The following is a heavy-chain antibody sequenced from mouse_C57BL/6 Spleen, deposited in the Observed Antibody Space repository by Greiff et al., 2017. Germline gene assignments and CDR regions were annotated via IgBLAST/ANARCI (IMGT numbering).Heavy chain of an antibody. CDR3: ATDDYDEAWFAY. CDR1: GFNIKDDY. Sequence: VQLQQSGAELVRPGASVKLSCTASGFNIKDDYMHWVKQRPEQGLEWIGWIDPENGDTEYASKFQGKGTITADTSSNTAYLQLSSLTSEDTAVYYCATDDYDEAWFAYWGQGTLVTVSA. D-gene: IGHD2-4*01. J-gene: IGHJ3*01. CDR2: IDPENGDT. V-gene: IGHV14-4*01.